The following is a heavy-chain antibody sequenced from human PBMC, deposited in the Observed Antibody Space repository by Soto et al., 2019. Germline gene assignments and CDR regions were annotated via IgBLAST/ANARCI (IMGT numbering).Heavy chain of an antibody. J-gene: IGHJ5*02. Sequence: QVQLQESGPGLVKPSQTLSLTCTVSGGSIRSCGYYCTWIRQHPGKGLEWIGSIYYSGSTYYNPSLQSRVTISVDTSKNQFSLKLSSVTAADTAVYYCARSVFPWGHVTLVTVSS. V-gene: IGHV4-31*03. CDR1: GGSIRSCGYY. CDR2: IYYSGST. CDR3: ARSVFP.